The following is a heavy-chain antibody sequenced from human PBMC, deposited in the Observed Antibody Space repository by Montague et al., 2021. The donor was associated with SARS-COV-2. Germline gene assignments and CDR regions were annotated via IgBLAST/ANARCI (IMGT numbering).Heavy chain of an antibody. V-gene: IGHV4-34*01. J-gene: IGHJ6*02. CDR1: GGSFNNYY. CDR3: AGGQRQSFSVFGVLAGGPELKNYGLDV. D-gene: IGHD3-3*01. Sequence: SETLSLTCAVYGGSFNNYYWTWIRQAPGKGLEWIGEIDQGGATNYSPAFRSRLTLSVDTSKNQFSLKLNSVTAADTAVYFCAGGQRQSFSVFGVLAGGPELKNYGLDVWGLGTTVTVS. CDR2: IDQGGAT.